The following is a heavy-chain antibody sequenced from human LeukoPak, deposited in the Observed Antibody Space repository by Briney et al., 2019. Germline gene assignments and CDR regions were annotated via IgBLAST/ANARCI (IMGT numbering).Heavy chain of an antibody. CDR2: IYYSGST. J-gene: IGHJ3*02. D-gene: IGHD2-15*01. CDR3: ARHRLGYCSGGSCCSIGGIMGAAFDI. Sequence: SETLSLTCTVSGGSISSSSYYWGWIRQPPGKGLEWFGSIYYSGSTYYNPSLKSRVTISVDTSKNQFSLKLSSVTAADTAVYYCARHRLGYCSGGSCCSIGGIMGAAFDIWGQGTMVTVSS. V-gene: IGHV4-39*01. CDR1: GGSISSSSYY.